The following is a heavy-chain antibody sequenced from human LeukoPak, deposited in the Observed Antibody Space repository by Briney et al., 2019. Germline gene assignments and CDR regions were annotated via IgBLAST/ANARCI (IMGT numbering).Heavy chain of an antibody. CDR1: GFTFSSYS. CDR2: ISSSSSTI. V-gene: IGHV3-48*01. CDR3: ARDSKQWLGFFDS. J-gene: IGHJ4*02. D-gene: IGHD6-19*01. Sequence: PGGSLRLSCAASGFTFSSYSMNWVRQAPGKGLEWVSYISSSSSTIYYADSVKGRFTISRDNAKNSLYLQMNSLRAEDTAVYYCARDSKQWLGFFDSWGQGTLVTVSS.